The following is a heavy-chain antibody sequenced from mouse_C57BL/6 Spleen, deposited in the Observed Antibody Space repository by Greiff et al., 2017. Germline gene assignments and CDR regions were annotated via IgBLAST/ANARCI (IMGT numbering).Heavy chain of an antibody. CDR1: GYAFSSYW. J-gene: IGHJ2*01. CDR3: TRKSCYFAR. Sequence: VQLQQSGAELVKPGASVKICCKASGYAFSSYWMNWVKPRPGKGLEWIGQIYPGDGDTNYNGKFKGNATLTADKASSTAYMQRSSLTSEDSAVYLCTRKSCYFARWGQGPTLTDSS. CDR2: IYPGDGDT. V-gene: IGHV1-80*01.